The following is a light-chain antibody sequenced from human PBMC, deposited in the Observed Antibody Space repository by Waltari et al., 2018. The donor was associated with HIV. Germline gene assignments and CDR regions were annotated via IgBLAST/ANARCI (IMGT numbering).Light chain of an antibody. Sequence: QSALTQPPSASGSPGQSVTMSCTGTSSDIGGYNYFPWYQQHPGKAPKLVMNEVTTRPSGCRDRISGSKSANTASLTVAGFQAEDEAHDYCSSYAPTNKFYVLFGGGTTRTVL. J-gene: IGLJ2*01. V-gene: IGLV2-8*01. CDR2: EVT. CDR3: SSYAPTNKFYVL. CDR1: SSDIGGYNY.